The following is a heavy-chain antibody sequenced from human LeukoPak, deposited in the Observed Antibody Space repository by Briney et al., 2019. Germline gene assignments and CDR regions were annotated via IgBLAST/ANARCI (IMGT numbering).Heavy chain of an antibody. CDR2: ISYDVINK. CDR3: ARDGYYDSSGYLYY. Sequence: ISYDVINKYYADSVKGRFTISRDNSKNTLYLQMNSLRAEDTAVYYCARDGYYDSSGYLYYWGQGTLVTVSS. D-gene: IGHD3-22*01. V-gene: IGHV3-30-3*01. J-gene: IGHJ4*02.